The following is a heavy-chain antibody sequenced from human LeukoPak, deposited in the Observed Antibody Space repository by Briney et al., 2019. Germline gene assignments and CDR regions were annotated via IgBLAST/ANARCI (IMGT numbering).Heavy chain of an antibody. V-gene: IGHV3-23*01. D-gene: IGHD3-3*01. CDR2: ISGSGGST. J-gene: IGHJ4*02. CDR1: GFSFDDYA. CDR3: AKGVLRFLEWLYLDY. Sequence: GRSLRLSCAASGFSFDDYAMHWVRQAPGKGLEWVSAISGSGGSTYYADSVKGRFTISRDNSKNTLYLQMNSLRAEDTAVYYCAKGVLRFLEWLYLDYWGQGTLVTVSS.